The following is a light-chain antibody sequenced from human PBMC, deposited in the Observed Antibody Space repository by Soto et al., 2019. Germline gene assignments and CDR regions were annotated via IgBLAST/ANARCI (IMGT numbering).Light chain of an antibody. CDR2: DDS. J-gene: IGLJ1*01. Sequence: SYELTQPPSVSVAPGQTARITCGGNNIGSKSVHWYQQKPGQAPVLVVYDDSGRPSGIPERFSGSNSGNTATLTISRVEAGDEADYYCQVWDSSSDPYVFGTGTKVTVL. V-gene: IGLV3-21*02. CDR3: QVWDSSSDPYV. CDR1: NIGSKS.